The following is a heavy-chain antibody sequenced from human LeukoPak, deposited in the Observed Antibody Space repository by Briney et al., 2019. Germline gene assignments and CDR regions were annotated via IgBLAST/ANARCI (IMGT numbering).Heavy chain of an antibody. CDR2: INDGGNT. CDR1: GGSLNIYY. V-gene: IGHV4-59*01. D-gene: IGHD3-10*01. CDR3: ARSSSASYHHAFGL. Sequence: SETLSLTCTVSGGSLNIYYWSWLRQSPGKGLEWIAFINDGGNTNYIPSLMSRVTISMDTSKSQFSLTLNSVTPADAGVYFCARSSSASYHHAFGLWGQGILVTVSP. J-gene: IGHJ4*02.